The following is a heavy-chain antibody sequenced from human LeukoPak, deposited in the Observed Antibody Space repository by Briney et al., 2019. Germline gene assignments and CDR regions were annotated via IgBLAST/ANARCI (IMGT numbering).Heavy chain of an antibody. CDR3: ARDLPGIDAFDI. CDR2: TSNSANTI. CDR1: GFTFSTYE. V-gene: IGHV3-48*03. Sequence: GGSLRLSCAASGFTFSTYEMNWVRQAPGKGLEWVSYTSNSANTIYYADSVKGRFTISRDNAKNSLYLQMNSLRVEDTAIYYCARDLPGIDAFDIWGQGTMVTVSS. J-gene: IGHJ3*02. D-gene: IGHD3-10*01.